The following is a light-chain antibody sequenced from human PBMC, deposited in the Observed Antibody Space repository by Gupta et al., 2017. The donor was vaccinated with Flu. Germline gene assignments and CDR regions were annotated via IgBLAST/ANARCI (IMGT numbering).Light chain of an antibody. CDR1: SSDVGGYNY. Sequence: QSALTKPPSASGSPGPSVTISCTGTSSDVGGYNYVSWYQQHPGKAPKLMIYDVSKRPSGVPDRFSGSKSGNTASLTVSGLQAEDEADYYCSSYAGSNNVVFGRGTKLTVL. CDR2: DVS. V-gene: IGLV2-8*01. J-gene: IGLJ2*01. CDR3: SSYAGSNNVV.